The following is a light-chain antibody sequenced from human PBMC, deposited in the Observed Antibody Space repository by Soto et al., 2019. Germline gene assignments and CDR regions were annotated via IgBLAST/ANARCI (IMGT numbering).Light chain of an antibody. CDR1: SSDVGGYNF. Sequence: QSVLTQPASVSGSPGQSITISCTGTSSDVGGYNFVAWYQQHPGTAPKLLIYEVSNRPSGVSNRFSGSKSGNTASLTISGLQAEDEADYYCSSYTSSITVIFGGGTKVTVL. CDR3: SSYTSSITVI. V-gene: IGLV2-14*01. CDR2: EVS. J-gene: IGLJ2*01.